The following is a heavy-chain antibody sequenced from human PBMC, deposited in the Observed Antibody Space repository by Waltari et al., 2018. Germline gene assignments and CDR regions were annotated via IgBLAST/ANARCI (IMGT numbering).Heavy chain of an antibody. CDR3: ARGGGGDWEWFDP. CDR1: GGSISGFY. V-gene: IGHV4-59*01. J-gene: IGHJ5*02. Sequence: QVQLQESGPSLLKPSETLSLICTVSGGSISGFYWSWVRQPPGKGLDWIGYIYYTGSPNFSPSLKSRVTMSVDTSKNQFSLKLSSVTTADTAFYYCARGGGGDWEWFDPWGQGTLVTVAS. D-gene: IGHD2-21*02. CDR2: IYYTGSP.